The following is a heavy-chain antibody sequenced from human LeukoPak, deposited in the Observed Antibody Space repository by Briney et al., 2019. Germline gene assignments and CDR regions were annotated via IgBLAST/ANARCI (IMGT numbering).Heavy chain of an antibody. Sequence: GGSLRLSCAASGFTFSNYAMSWVRQAPGKGVEWVSGIYPSGTYTYYADSVKGRFTISRDNSKNTLYLQLNSLRAEDTAAYYCAKGPERSDRGYSDYWGQGTLVTVSS. CDR1: GFTFSNYA. J-gene: IGHJ4*02. CDR2: IYPSGTYT. D-gene: IGHD2-15*01. V-gene: IGHV3-23*05. CDR3: AKGPERSDRGYSDY.